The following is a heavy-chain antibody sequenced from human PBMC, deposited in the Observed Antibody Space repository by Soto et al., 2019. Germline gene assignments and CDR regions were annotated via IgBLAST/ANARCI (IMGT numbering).Heavy chain of an antibody. V-gene: IGHV3-30*18. D-gene: IGHD6-19*01. CDR1: GFTFSSYS. CDR3: AKDLRSYSSGIGY. CDR2: ISYDGSNK. J-gene: IGHJ4*02. Sequence: PGGSLRLSCAASGFTFSSYSMNWVRQAPGKGLEWVAVISYDGSNKYYADSVKGRFTISRDNSKNTLYLQMNSLRAEDTAVYYCAKDLRSYSSGIGYWGQGTLVTVSS.